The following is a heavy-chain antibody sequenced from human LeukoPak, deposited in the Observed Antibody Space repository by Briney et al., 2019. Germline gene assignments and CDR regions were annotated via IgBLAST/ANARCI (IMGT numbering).Heavy chain of an antibody. CDR1: GFTFSSYA. Sequence: GGSLRLSCAASGFTFSSYAMSWVRQAPGKGLEWVSAISGSGGSTYYADSVKGRFTISRDNSKNTLDLQMNSLRAEDTAVYYCAKGLDFWSGYYLFDYWGQGTLVTVSS. V-gene: IGHV3-23*01. CDR3: AKGLDFWSGYYLFDY. D-gene: IGHD3-3*01. J-gene: IGHJ4*02. CDR2: ISGSGGST.